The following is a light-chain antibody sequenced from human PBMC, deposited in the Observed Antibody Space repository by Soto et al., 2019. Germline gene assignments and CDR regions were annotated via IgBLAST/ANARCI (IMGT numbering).Light chain of an antibody. CDR2: GVS. Sequence: EIVMTQSPATLSVSPGERATLSCRASHIVSSNLAWYQQRTGQGPRLLIYGVSTRATGIAARFSGSGSGTEFTLTISSLQSEDFEVYYCQQYDNWPLTLGGGTKLEIK. J-gene: IGKJ4*02. CDR1: HIVSSN. CDR3: QQYDNWPLT. V-gene: IGKV3-15*01.